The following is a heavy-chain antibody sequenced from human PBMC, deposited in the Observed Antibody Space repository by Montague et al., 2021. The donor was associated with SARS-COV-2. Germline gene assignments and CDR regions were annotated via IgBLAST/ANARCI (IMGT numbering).Heavy chain of an antibody. J-gene: IGHJ6*02. CDR2: ISSSGSII. Sequence: LRLSCAASGFTFTHYEMNWVRQAPGKGLEWVSYISSSGSIIYYADSVKGRFTISRDVAENSLYLQMSSLRAEDTAVYYCARDREYCSSASCYDIYYGMDVWGPGTTVTVSS. CDR1: GFTFTHYE. D-gene: IGHD2-2*01. V-gene: IGHV3-48*03. CDR3: ARDREYCSSASCYDIYYGMDV.